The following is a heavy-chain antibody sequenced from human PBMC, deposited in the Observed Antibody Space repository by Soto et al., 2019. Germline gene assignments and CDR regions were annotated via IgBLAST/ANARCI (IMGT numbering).Heavy chain of an antibody. CDR2: IYHNGNT. CDR1: GGSIRSSHTSTY. V-gene: IGHV4-61*01. D-gene: IGHD5-12*01. CDR3: ARVAYGYSGYDWMWFDP. J-gene: IGHJ5*02. Sequence: SETLSLTCSVSGGSIRSSHTSTYWTWIRQPPGKGLEWIAYIYHNGNTAYNPSLKSRVTISVDTSKNQFSLKLSSVTAADTAVYYCARVAYGYSGYDWMWFDPWGQGTLVTVSS.